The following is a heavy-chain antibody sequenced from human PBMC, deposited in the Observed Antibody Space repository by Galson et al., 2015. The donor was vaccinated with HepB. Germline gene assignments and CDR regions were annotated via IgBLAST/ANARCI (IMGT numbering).Heavy chain of an antibody. Sequence: SVKVSCKASGGTFSNYTISWVRQAPGQGLEWMGRIIPILGIANYAQKFQGRVTITADKSTSTAYMELSSLRSEDTAVYYCARANEGDGYNFYYGMDVWGQGTTVTVSS. V-gene: IGHV1-69*02. CDR1: GGTFSNYT. D-gene: IGHD5-24*01. CDR2: IIPILGIA. J-gene: IGHJ6*02. CDR3: ARANEGDGYNFYYGMDV.